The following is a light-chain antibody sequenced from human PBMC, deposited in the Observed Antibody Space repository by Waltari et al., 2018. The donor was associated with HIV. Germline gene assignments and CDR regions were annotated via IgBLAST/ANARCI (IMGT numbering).Light chain of an antibody. Sequence: DIVMSQSPDSLAVSLGEGATIHCKSSHNVLYSSNNYSYLAWYQQKPGQPPKLLIYWASTRESGVPDRFTGSGSETVFTLTISSLQAEDVAVYYCQQYYSTPYTFGQGTKLEIK. CDR1: HNVLYSSNNYSY. CDR2: WAS. J-gene: IGKJ2*01. CDR3: QQYYSTPYT. V-gene: IGKV4-1*01.